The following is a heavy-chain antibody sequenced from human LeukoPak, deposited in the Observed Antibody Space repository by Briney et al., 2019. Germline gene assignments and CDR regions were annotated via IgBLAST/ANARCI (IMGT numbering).Heavy chain of an antibody. J-gene: IGHJ3*02. Sequence: SETLSLTCTVSGGSISSYYWSWIRQPAGKGLEWIGRIYTSGSTNYNPSLKSRVTMSVDTSKNQFSLKLSSVTAADTAVYYCARDPHRYDPTVRGVIIWTNAFDIWGQGTMVTVSS. CDR3: ARDPHRYDPTVRGVIIWTNAFDI. V-gene: IGHV4-4*07. CDR2: IYTSGST. CDR1: GGSISSYY. D-gene: IGHD3-10*01.